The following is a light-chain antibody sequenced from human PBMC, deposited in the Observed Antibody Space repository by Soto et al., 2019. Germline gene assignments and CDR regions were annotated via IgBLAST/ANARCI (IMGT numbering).Light chain of an antibody. J-gene: IGKJ1*01. V-gene: IGKV1-39*01. CDR2: TAS. CDR3: QQSYRTPLT. Sequence: DIQMTQSPSSLSASIGDRVTITCRASQSISGYLNWYQQELGRAPKLLIYTASNLQSGVPSRFSGSGFGTDFTLTINSLQPEDFATYFCQQSYRTPLTFGQGTKVEIK. CDR1: QSISGY.